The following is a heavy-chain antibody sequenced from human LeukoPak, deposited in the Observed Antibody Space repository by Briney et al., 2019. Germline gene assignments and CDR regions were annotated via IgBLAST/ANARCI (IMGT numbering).Heavy chain of an antibody. Sequence: GGSLRLSCAASGFTFSSYRMTWVRQAPGKGLEWVANIKQDGSEKYYVGSVKGRFTISRDNAKNSLYLQMDSLRAEDTAVYYCARAGDGYNVYDAFDIWGQGTMVTVSS. J-gene: IGHJ3*02. CDR3: ARAGDGYNVYDAFDI. D-gene: IGHD5-24*01. V-gene: IGHV3-7*05. CDR2: IKQDGSEK. CDR1: GFTFSSYR.